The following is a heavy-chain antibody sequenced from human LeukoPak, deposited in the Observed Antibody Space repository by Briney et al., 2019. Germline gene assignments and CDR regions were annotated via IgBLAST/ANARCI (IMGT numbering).Heavy chain of an antibody. CDR2: IKAGNGDP. D-gene: IGHD2-21*01. J-gene: IGHJ4*02. CDR3: ARDDCGDTCYPGGY. V-gene: IGHV1-3*01. CDR1: GYIFTKYV. Sequence: GASVKVSCKASGYIFTKYVVHWVRQAPGQRPEWMGWIKAGNGDPKYSQNFQDRLNITRDTSASTVYMELSSLTSEDTALYYCARDDCGDTCYPGGYWGQGTLVTVSS.